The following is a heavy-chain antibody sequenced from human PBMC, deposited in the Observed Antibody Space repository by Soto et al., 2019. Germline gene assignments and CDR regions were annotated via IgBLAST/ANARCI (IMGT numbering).Heavy chain of an antibody. J-gene: IGHJ4*02. V-gene: IGHV3-7*04. Sequence: GGSLRLSCAASGFTSSSYWMSWVRQAPGKGLEWVANIKQDGSEKYYVDSVKGRFTISRDNAKNSLYLQMNSLRAEDTAVYYCARDLASTKVPNYWGQGTLVPVSS. CDR3: ARDLASTKVPNY. D-gene: IGHD4-17*01. CDR2: IKQDGSEK. CDR1: GFTSSSYW.